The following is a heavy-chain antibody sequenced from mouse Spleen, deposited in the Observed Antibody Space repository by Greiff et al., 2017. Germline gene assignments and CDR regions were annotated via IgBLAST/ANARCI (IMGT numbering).Heavy chain of an antibody. V-gene: IGHV1-53*01. J-gene: IGHJ2*01. CDR2: INPSNGGT. CDR3: ARSSIYYDNFDY. Sequence: QVQLQQPGTELVKPGASVKLSCKASGYSFTSYWMHWVKQSPGQGLEWIGIINPSNGGTNYNEKFKSMATLTVDKSSSTAYMQPSSLTSEDSAVYYCARSSIYYDNFDYWGQGTTLTVSS. D-gene: IGHD2-4*01. CDR1: GYSFTSYW.